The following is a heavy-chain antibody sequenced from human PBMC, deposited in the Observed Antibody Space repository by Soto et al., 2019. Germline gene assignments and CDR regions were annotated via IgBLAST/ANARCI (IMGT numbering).Heavy chain of an antibody. CDR1: GDSISSGGYY. CDR2: IYYSGTT. J-gene: IGHJ4*02. D-gene: IGHD1-26*01. Sequence: SETLSLTCTVSGDSISSGGYYSSWIRKHPGKGLEWIGYIYYSGTTYYNPSLESRVSISADTSENQFSLKVKSVTVADTAVYYCASTYYTGDSGPYDYWGQGTLVTVSS. V-gene: IGHV4-31*03. CDR3: ASTYYTGDSGPYDY.